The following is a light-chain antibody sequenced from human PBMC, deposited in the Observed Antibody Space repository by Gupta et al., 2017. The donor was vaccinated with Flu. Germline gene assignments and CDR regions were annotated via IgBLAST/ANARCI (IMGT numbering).Light chain of an antibody. CDR2: RND. Sequence: RVTSSCAGSSSNVGGDYVCWYLQGTGTAPKLLIQRNDKRRSVVPERFSGTKFGTSAAMASSGLRAEDEADYYCTVWDDIRRCYVFGTGTIPTVL. CDR3: TVWDDIRRCYV. J-gene: IGLJ1*01. V-gene: IGLV1-47*01. CDR1: SSNVGGDY.